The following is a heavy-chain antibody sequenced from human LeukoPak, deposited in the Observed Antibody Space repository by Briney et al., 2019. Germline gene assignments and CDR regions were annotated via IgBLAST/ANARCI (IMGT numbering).Heavy chain of an antibody. D-gene: IGHD2-2*01. J-gene: IGHJ4*02. V-gene: IGHV5-51*01. CDR3: ARQPRKYGPSDY. CDR1: GYTFSRYW. Sequence: GGSLKISCKASGYTFSRYWIDWVRQMPGKGLEWMGNIYPGDSNTRYSPSFQGQVTISVDRSITTAYLEWSSLKASDAAMYFCARQPRKYGPSDYWGQGTLVSVSS. CDR2: IYPGDSNT.